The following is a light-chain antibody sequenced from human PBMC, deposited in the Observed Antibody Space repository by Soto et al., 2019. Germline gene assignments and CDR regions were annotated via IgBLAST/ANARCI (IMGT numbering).Light chain of an antibody. CDR3: QQRDIWPLT. J-gene: IGKJ4*01. Sequence: EIVLTQSPATLSLSPGERATLSCRASQSVSRYLAWYQQKPGQAPRLLIYDASNRATGIPARFSGSGSGTAFTLTISSLEPEDFAVYYCQQRDIWPLTFGGGTKVEIK. CDR1: QSVSRY. CDR2: DAS. V-gene: IGKV3-11*01.